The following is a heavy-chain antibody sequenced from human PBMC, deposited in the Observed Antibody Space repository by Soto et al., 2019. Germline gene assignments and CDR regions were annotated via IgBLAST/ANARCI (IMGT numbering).Heavy chain of an antibody. V-gene: IGHV4-31*03. CDR2: VSYTGNT. Sequence: HVQLQESGPGLMQPSQTLSLTCTVSGGAIGSGGYWWSWIRQHPGRGLEWIGFVSYTGNTQYNPSLQSRVNISVDTSTKQFSLKLSSVTAADTAVYYCARGTLVWGQGTLVTVSS. J-gene: IGHJ4*02. CDR1: GGAIGSGGYW. CDR3: ARGTLV. D-gene: IGHD2-2*01.